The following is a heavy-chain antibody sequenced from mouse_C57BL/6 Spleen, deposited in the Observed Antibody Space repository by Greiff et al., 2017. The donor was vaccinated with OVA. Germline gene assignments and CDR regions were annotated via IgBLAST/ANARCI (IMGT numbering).Heavy chain of an antibody. Sequence: VQLQQPGAELVMPGASVKLSCKASGYTFTSYWMHWVKQRPGQGLEWIGEIDPSDSYTNYNQKFKGKSTLTVDKSSSTAYMQLSSLTSEDSAVYYCARRGSAGYFYAMDYWGQGTSVTVSS. CDR2: IDPSDSYT. CDR3: ARRGSAGYFYAMDY. J-gene: IGHJ4*01. V-gene: IGHV1-69*01. CDR1: GYTFTSYW. D-gene: IGHD3-2*02.